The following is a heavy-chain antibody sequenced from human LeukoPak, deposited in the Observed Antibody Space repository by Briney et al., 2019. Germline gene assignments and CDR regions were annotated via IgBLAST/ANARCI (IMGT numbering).Heavy chain of an antibody. D-gene: IGHD6-19*01. CDR2: IIPLFDTT. Sequence: SVKVSCKASGGTFSSFAVSWVRQAPGQGLEWMGGIIPLFDTTKYAQKFQGRVTISADKSTSTIYMEMSSLRSEDTAVYYCASGVAVAGTYYYYGMDVWGKGTTVTVSS. V-gene: IGHV1-69*06. CDR3: ASGVAVAGTYYYYGMDV. J-gene: IGHJ6*04. CDR1: GGTFSSFA.